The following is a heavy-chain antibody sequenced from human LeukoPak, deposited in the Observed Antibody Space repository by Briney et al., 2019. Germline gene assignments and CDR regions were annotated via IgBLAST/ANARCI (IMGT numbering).Heavy chain of an antibody. CDR3: ARDSRLLVPIFDP. V-gene: IGHV7-4-1*02. CDR1: GYTFTIYA. D-gene: IGHD2-15*01. Sequence: ASVTVSCKASGYTFTIYAMNWVRQAPGQGLEWMGWINTNTGNPTYAQGFTGRFVFSLDTSVSTAYLQISSLKAEDTAVYYCARDSRLLVPIFDPWGQGTLVTVSS. J-gene: IGHJ5*02. CDR2: INTNTGNP.